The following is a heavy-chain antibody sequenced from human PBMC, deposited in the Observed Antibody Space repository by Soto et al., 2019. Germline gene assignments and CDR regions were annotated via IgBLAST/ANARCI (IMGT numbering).Heavy chain of an antibody. V-gene: IGHV3-33*01. CDR1: GFTFSSYG. D-gene: IGHD4-17*01. CDR2: IWYDGSNK. CDR3: ARDHDYDPSDYYYGMDV. Sequence: GGSLRLSCAASGFTFSSYGMHWVRQAPGKGLEWVAVIWYDGSNKYYADSVKGRFTISRDNSKNTLYLQMNSLRAEDTAVYYCARDHDYDPSDYYYGMDVCGQGTTVTVSS. J-gene: IGHJ6*02.